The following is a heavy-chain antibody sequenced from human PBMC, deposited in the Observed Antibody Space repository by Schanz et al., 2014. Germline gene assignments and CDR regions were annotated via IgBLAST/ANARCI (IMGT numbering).Heavy chain of an antibody. J-gene: IGHJ4*02. D-gene: IGHD2-2*01. CDR2: IYYSGTT. CDR3: SRGECSSTSCHEVAPPDD. Sequence: QLQLQESGPGLVKPSETLSLTCTVSGGSISSSTYWWGWIRQPPGKGLEWIGGIYYSGTTYYNPSLKSRLPMSVDTSKTQFSLKLSSVTAADTAVYYCSRGECSSTSCHEVAPPDDWGQGTLVTVSS. CDR1: GGSISSSTYW. V-gene: IGHV4-39*01.